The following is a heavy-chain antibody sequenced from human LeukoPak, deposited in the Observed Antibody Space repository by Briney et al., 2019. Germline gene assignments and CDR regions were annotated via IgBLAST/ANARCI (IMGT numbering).Heavy chain of an antibody. CDR2: INHSGST. V-gene: IGHV4-34*01. Sequence: SETLSLTCAMYGGSFSGYYWSWIRQPPGKGLEWIGQINHSGSTNYNPSLKSRVTISVDTSKNQFSLKLSSVTAADTAVYYCARLPDYYSRHGAPGWGQGTLVTVSS. J-gene: IGHJ4*02. D-gene: IGHD3-10*01. CDR3: ARLPDYYSRHGAPG. CDR1: GGSFSGYY.